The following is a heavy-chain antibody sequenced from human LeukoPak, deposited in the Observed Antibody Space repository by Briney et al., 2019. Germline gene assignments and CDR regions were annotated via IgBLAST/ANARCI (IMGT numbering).Heavy chain of an antibody. CDR2: IYYSGST. J-gene: IGHJ4*02. Sequence: SETLSLTCTVSGGSITSGDYYWRWICQPPGKGLEWIGCIYYSGSTYYNPSLKSRLTISVDTSKNQFSLKLSSVTAADTAVYYCARDRYGQRIFDYWGQGTLVTVSS. CDR1: GGSITSGDYY. V-gene: IGHV4-30-4*01. CDR3: ARDRYGQRIFDY. D-gene: IGHD3-16*02.